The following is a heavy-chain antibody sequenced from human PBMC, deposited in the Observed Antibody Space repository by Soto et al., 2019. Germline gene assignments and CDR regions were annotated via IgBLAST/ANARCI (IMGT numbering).Heavy chain of an antibody. CDR3: ARDPSPDSSGWYYFDY. V-gene: IGHV3-48*02. CDR2: ISRSSSTV. CDR1: GFTFSTYN. J-gene: IGHJ4*02. Sequence: EVQLVESGGGLVQPGGSLRLSCAASGFTFSTYNMNWVRQAPGKGLEWVSYISRSSSTVYYADSVKGRFTVSRDNARNSLYRQMNSLRDDDAALYYCARDPSPDSSGWYYFDYWGQGALVTFSS. D-gene: IGHD6-19*01.